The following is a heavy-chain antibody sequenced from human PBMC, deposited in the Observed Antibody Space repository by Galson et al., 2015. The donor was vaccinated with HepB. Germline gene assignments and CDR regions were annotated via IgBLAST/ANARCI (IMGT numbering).Heavy chain of an antibody. D-gene: IGHD6-19*01. CDR3: ARGASDVRIAVAGYRAYNWFDP. V-gene: IGHV7-4-1*02. CDR2: INTNTGNP. Sequence: SVKVSCKASGYTFTSYAMNWVRQAPGQGLEWMGWINTNTGNPTYAQGFTGRFVFSLDTSVSTAYLQISSLKAEDTAVYYCARGASDVRIAVAGYRAYNWFDPWGQGTLVTVSS. CDR1: GYTFTSYA. J-gene: IGHJ5*02.